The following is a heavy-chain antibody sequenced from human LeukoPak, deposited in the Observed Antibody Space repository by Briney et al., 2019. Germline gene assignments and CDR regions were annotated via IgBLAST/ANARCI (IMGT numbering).Heavy chain of an antibody. J-gene: IGHJ4*02. Sequence: SETLSLTCTVSGGSISSYYWSWIRQPPGKGLEWIGYIYYSGSTNYNPSLKSRVTISVDTSKNQFPLKLSSVTAADTAVYYCAREAPGVGATDYWGQGTLVTVSS. V-gene: IGHV4-59*01. CDR2: IYYSGST. CDR1: GGSISSYY. CDR3: AREAPGVGATDY. D-gene: IGHD1-26*01.